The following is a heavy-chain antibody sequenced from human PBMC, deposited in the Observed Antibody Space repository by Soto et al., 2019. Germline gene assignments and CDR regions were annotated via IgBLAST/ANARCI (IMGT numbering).Heavy chain of an antibody. CDR1: GYTFSNYG. CDR2: VSAYNRNT. D-gene: IGHD1-26*01. CDR3: ARERRWEPLLY. Sequence: QVQLVQSGPEVKKPGASVKVSCKGSGYTFSNYGVTWVRQAPGQELERLGWVSAYNRNTDYAQKFEDRATMTIDTSTNTAYLELRGLTPDDTAVYYCARERRWEPLLYWGQGT. V-gene: IGHV1-18*01. J-gene: IGHJ4*02.